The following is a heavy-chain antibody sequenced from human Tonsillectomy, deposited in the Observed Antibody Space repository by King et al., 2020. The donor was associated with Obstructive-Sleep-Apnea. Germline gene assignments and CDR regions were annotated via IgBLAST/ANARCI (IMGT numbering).Heavy chain of an antibody. Sequence: DVQLMESGGGLVQPGRSLRLSCTASGFTFGDYAMSWFRQAPGKGLEWVGFIRSKAYGGTTEYAASVKGRFTISRDDSKSIAYLQMNSLKTEDTAVYYCTSLAVAGYYYGMDVWGQGTTVTVSS. D-gene: IGHD6-19*01. V-gene: IGHV3-49*03. CDR1: GFTFGDYA. J-gene: IGHJ6*02. CDR3: TSLAVAGYYYGMDV. CDR2: IRSKAYGGTT.